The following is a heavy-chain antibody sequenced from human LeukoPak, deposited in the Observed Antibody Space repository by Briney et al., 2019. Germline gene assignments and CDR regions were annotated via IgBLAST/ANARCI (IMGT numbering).Heavy chain of an antibody. CDR3: AKWVVYYYYYMDV. Sequence: PGGSLRLSCAASGFTFSSYAMSWVRQAPGKGLEWVSAISGSGGSTYYADSVKGWFTISRDNSKNTLYLQMNSLRAEDTAVYYCAKWVVYYYYYMDVWGKGTTVTVSS. CDR2: ISGSGGST. D-gene: IGHD2-15*01. V-gene: IGHV3-23*01. J-gene: IGHJ6*03. CDR1: GFTFSSYA.